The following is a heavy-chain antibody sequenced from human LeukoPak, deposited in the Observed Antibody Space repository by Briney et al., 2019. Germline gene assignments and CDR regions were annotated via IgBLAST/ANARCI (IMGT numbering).Heavy chain of an antibody. CDR2: IYYSGST. Sequence: SETLSLTCTVSGGSISSYYWSWIRQPPGKGLEWIGYIYYSGSTNYNPSLKSRVTISVDTSKNQFSLKLSSVTAADTAVYYCARDLIAAAGTNWFDPWDQGTLVTVSS. J-gene: IGHJ5*02. CDR3: ARDLIAAAGTNWFDP. CDR1: GGSISSYY. D-gene: IGHD6-13*01. V-gene: IGHV4-59*01.